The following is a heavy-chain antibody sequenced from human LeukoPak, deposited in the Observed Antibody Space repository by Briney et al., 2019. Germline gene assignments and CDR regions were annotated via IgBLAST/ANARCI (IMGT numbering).Heavy chain of an antibody. CDR1: GYTFTSYG. CDR3: ARGMPYGSGSYPEN. CDR2: ISAYNGNT. J-gene: IGHJ4*02. V-gene: IGHV1-18*01. D-gene: IGHD3-10*01. Sequence: ASVKVSCKASGYTFTSYGISWVRQAPGQGLEWMGWISAYNGNTKYGQKVQGRVTMTTDTSTSTAYMELRSLRSDDTAVYYCARGMPYGSGSYPENWGQGTLVTVSS.